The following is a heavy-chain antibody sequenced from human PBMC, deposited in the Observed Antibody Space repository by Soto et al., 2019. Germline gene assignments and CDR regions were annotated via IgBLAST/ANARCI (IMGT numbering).Heavy chain of an antibody. CDR1: GGTFGSYA. J-gene: IGHJ6*02. CDR3: ARRTCYNPDDCHYYLMAF. CDR2: IIPIFGTA. V-gene: IGHV1-69*13. D-gene: IGHD2-21*02. Sequence: AAVKVSCKASGGTFGSYASSWVRQASGQGLEWMGGIIPIFGTANYAQKFQGRVTITADESTSTAYMELGSLRSEDTAVYYCARRTCYNPDDCHYYLMAFCAQRTTVPGSS.